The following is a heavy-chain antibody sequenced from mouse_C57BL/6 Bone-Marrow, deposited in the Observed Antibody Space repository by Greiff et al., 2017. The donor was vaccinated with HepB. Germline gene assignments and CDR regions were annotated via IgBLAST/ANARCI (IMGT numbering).Heavy chain of an antibody. D-gene: IGHD1-1*01. CDR1: GFNIKNTY. Sequence: VQLQQSVAELVRPGASVKLSCTASGFNIKNTYMHWVKQRPEQGLEWIGRIDPANGNTKYAPKFQGKATITADTSSNTAYLQLSSLTSEDTAIYYCARYAFITTVVATLDWYFDVWGTGTTVTVSS. V-gene: IGHV14-3*01. CDR3: ARYAFITTVVATLDWYFDV. J-gene: IGHJ1*03. CDR2: IDPANGNT.